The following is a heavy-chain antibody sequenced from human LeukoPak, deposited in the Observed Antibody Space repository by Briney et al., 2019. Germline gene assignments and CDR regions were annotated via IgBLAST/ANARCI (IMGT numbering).Heavy chain of an antibody. V-gene: IGHV3-30*18. CDR1: GFTFSSYG. J-gene: IGHJ3*02. D-gene: IGHD3-10*01. CDR2: ISYDGSNK. Sequence: GGSLRLSCAASGFTFSSYGMHWVRQAPGKGLEWVAVISYDGSNKYYADSVKGRFTISRDNSKNTLYLHMNSLRAEDTAVYYCAKGVWVVRGVIGDAFDIWGQGTMVTVSS. CDR3: AKGVWVVRGVIGDAFDI.